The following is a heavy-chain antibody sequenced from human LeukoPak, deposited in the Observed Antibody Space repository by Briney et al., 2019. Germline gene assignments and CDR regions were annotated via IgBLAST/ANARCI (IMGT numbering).Heavy chain of an antibody. V-gene: IGHV6-1*01. CDR3: AREFDDFWSGYYKLAYFDY. J-gene: IGHJ4*02. Sequence: SQTLSLTCAISGDSVSSNSAAWNWIRQSPSRGLEWLGRTYYRSKWYNDYAVSVKSRITINPDTSKNQFSLQLNSVTPEDTAVHYCAREFDDFWSGYYKLAYFDYWGQGTLVTVSS. CDR2: TYYRSKWYN. CDR1: GDSVSSNSAA. D-gene: IGHD3-3*01.